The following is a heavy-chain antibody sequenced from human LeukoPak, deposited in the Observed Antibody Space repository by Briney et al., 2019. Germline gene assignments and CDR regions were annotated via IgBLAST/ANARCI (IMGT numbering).Heavy chain of an antibody. CDR1: GFTFSNAW. J-gene: IGHJ4*02. V-gene: IGHV3-15*01. CDR3: TTAGDFWSGPSTDY. CDR2: TKSKTDGGTT. Sequence: PGGSLRLSCAASGFTFSNAWMSWVRQAPGKGLEWVGRTKSKTDGGTTDYAAPVKGRFTISRDDSKNTLYLQMNSLKTEDTAVYCCTTAGDFWSGPSTDYWGQGTLVTVSS. D-gene: IGHD3-3*01.